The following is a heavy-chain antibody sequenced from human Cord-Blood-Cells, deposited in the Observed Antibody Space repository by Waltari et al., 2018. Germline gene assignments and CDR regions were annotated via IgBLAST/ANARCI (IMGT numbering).Heavy chain of an antibody. CDR3: ARGGDYGSGSYYLNWFDP. CDR1: GGSVSSGRYY. V-gene: IGHV4-61*01. J-gene: IGHJ5*02. CDR2: IYYSGGT. Sequence: QVQLQESGPGLVKPSETLSLPCTVSGGSVSSGRYYWRCIRQPPGKGLEWIGYIYYSGGTNYNPSLKSRVTISVDTSKNQFSLKLSSVTAADTAVYYCARGGDYGSGSYYLNWFDPWGQGTLVTVSS. D-gene: IGHD3-10*01.